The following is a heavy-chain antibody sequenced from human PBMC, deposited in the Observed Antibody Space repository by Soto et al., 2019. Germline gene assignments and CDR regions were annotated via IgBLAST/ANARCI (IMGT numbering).Heavy chain of an antibody. V-gene: IGHV3-66*01. CDR1: GFTVSSNY. Sequence: EVQLVESGGGLVQPGGSLRLSCAASGFTVSSNYMSWVRQAPGKGLEWVSVIYSGGSTYYADSMKGRFTISRDNSKNTLYLQMNSLRAEDTAVYYCARALKRGITIFAHYYYYGMDVWGQGTTVTVSS. D-gene: IGHD3-3*01. CDR2: IYSGGST. J-gene: IGHJ6*02. CDR3: ARALKRGITIFAHYYYYGMDV.